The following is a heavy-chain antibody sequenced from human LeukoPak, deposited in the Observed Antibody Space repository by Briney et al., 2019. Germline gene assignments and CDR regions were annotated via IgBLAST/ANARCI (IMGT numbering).Heavy chain of an antibody. CDR3: ARGPQLTMVRGVIISY. Sequence: ASVKVSCKASGYTFTSYGIRWVRQAPGQGLEWMGWISAYNGNTNYAQRLLGRVTMTTDTSTSTAYMELRSLRSDDTAVYYCARGPQLTMVRGVIISYWGQGTLVTVSS. CDR1: GYTFTSYG. D-gene: IGHD3-10*01. J-gene: IGHJ4*02. CDR2: ISAYNGNT. V-gene: IGHV1-18*01.